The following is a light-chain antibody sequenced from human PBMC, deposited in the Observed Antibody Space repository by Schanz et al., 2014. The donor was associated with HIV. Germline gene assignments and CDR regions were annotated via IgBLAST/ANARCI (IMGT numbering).Light chain of an antibody. J-gene: IGKJ1*01. CDR2: ATS. CDR1: QSISRF. CDR3: QQTYSLPVT. V-gene: IGKV1-39*01. Sequence: IQMTQSPATLSASVGDRVTLTCRASQSISRFLNWYQQKPGKAPKLLIYATSNFQSGVPSRFSGSGSGTDFTLTISRLQPEDFATYYCQQTYSLPVTFGQGTKVEIK.